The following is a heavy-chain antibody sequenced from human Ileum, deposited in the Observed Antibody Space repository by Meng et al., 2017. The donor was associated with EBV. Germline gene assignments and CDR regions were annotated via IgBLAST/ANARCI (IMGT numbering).Heavy chain of an antibody. CDR2: MYHSGTT. CDR1: GGSVSSSYW. CDR3: ATQESRDGHNPY. Sequence: QLQESGPGLVKPSGTLALTCVVSGGSVSSSYWWPWVRQSPGKGLEWIGEMYHSGTTNYNPSLKSRVTISMGKSNNQLSLKLNSVTAADTAVYYCATQESRDGHNPYWGQGTLVTVAS. J-gene: IGHJ4*02. V-gene: IGHV4-4*02. D-gene: IGHD5-24*01.